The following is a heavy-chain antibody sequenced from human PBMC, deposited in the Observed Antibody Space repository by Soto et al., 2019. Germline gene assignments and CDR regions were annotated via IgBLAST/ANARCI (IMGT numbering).Heavy chain of an antibody. CDR2: IWYDGSNK. J-gene: IGHJ4*02. CDR3: ARSDYGDLRIFDY. V-gene: IGHV3-33*01. D-gene: IGHD4-17*01. Sequence: QVQLVESGGGVVQPGRSLRLSCAASGFTFSSYGMHWVRQAPGKGLEWVAVIWYDGSNKYYADSVKGRFTISRDNSKNTLYLQMNSLRAEDTDVYYCARSDYGDLRIFDYWGQGTLVTVSS. CDR1: GFTFSSYG.